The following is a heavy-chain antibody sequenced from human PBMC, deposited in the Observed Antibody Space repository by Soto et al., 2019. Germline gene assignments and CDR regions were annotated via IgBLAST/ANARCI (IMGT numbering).Heavy chain of an antibody. J-gene: IGHJ6*02. Sequence: QVQLVESGGGVVQPGRSLRLSCAASGFTFSSYGMHWVRQAPGKGLEWVAVIWYDGSNKYYADSVKGRFTISRDNFKNTLYLQMNSLRAEDTAVYYCARGSFVRYCSGGSCSDYYYYGMDVWGQGTTVTVSS. CDR2: IWYDGSNK. CDR1: GFTFSSYG. CDR3: ARGSFVRYCSGGSCSDYYYYGMDV. D-gene: IGHD2-15*01. V-gene: IGHV3-33*01.